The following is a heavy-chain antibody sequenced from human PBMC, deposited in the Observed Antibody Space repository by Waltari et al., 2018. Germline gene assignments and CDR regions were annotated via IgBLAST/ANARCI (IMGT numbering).Heavy chain of an antibody. J-gene: IGHJ4*02. Sequence: QVQLQESGPGLVKPSQTLSLTCTVSGGSISSGGYYWSWIRQHPGKGLEWIGYIYYSGSTYYNPSLKSLVTISVDTSKNQFSLKLSSVTAADTAVYYCACQSAPDYYDSSGYQLWGQGTLVTVSS. D-gene: IGHD3-22*01. CDR1: GGSISSGGYY. CDR2: IYYSGST. V-gene: IGHV4-31*01. CDR3: ACQSAPDYYDSSGYQL.